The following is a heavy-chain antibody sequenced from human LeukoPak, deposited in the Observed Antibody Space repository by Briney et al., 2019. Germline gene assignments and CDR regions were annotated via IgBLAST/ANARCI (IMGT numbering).Heavy chain of an antibody. CDR3: AILNWNYGGYYYYYMDV. J-gene: IGHJ6*03. CDR2: ISGSGGSR. Sequence: AGGSLRPSCAASGFTLSSYAMSWVRQAPGKGLEWVSAISGSGGSRYHADSVKGRFSISRDNSKNTLYLQMNSLRVEDTAVYYCAILNWNYGGYYYYYMDVWGKGTTVTVSS. V-gene: IGHV3-23*01. CDR1: GFTLSSYA. D-gene: IGHD1-7*01.